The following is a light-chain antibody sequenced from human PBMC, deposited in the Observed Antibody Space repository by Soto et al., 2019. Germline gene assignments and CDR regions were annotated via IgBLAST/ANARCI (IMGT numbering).Light chain of an antibody. V-gene: IGLV2-14*01. Sequence: QSALTQPASVSGSPGQSITISCTGTSSDVGNYKYVSWCQQHPGKAPKLMIYEVSNRPSGVSNRFSGSKSGNTASPTISGLQAEDETDYYCFSYTSSGTYVFGTGTKVTVL. CDR3: FSYTSSGTYV. J-gene: IGLJ1*01. CDR2: EVS. CDR1: SSDVGNYKY.